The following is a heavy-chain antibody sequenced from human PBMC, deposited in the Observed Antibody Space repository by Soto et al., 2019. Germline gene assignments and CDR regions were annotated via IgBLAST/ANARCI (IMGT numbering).Heavy chain of an antibody. CDR2: IFHSGNT. CDR1: GGSISSGGYS. V-gene: IGHV4-30-2*01. D-gene: IGHD3-10*01. J-gene: IGHJ4*02. Sequence: SETLSLTCTVSGGSISSGGYSWSWIRQQPGKGLEWIGYIFHSGNTYYNPSLNSRGTISVDRSKNQFSLNLSSVTAADTAVYYCASMWYHYGSGSYPLDYWGQGTLVTVSS. CDR3: ASMWYHYGSGSYPLDY.